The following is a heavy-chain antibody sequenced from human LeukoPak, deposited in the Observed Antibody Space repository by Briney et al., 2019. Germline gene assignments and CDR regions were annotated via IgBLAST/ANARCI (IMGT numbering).Heavy chain of an antibody. J-gene: IGHJ4*02. CDR1: XXTFXSYA. CDR2: IIPIFGTA. V-gene: IGHV1-69*13. CDR3: ARGVVGATTGAYSFDY. D-gene: IGHD1-26*01. Sequence: SVXXSXKASXXTFXSYAISWVRQAPGQGLEWMGGIIPIFGTANYAQKFQGRVTIIADESTSTAYMELSSLRSEDSAVYYCARGVVGATTGAYSFDYWGRGTLVTVSS.